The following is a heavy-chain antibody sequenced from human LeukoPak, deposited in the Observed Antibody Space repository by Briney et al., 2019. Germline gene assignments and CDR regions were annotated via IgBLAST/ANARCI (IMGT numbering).Heavy chain of an antibody. CDR3: ARDAPFRWFDP. V-gene: IGHV4-61*02. J-gene: IGHJ5*02. Sequence: SEALSLTCTVSGGSISSGSYYWSWIRQPAGKGLEWIGRIYTSGSTNYNPSLKSRVTISVDTSKNQFSLKLSSVTAADTAVYYCARDAPFRWFDPWGQGTLVTVSS. CDR1: GGSISSGSYY. CDR2: IYTSGST.